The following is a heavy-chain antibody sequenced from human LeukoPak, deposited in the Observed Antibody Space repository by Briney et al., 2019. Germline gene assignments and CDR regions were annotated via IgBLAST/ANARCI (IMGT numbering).Heavy chain of an antibody. CDR3: ARGGRDIVVVPAANDFDY. D-gene: IGHD2-2*01. CDR1: GGSFSGYY. J-gene: IGHJ4*02. V-gene: IGHV4-34*01. Sequence: SETLSITCAVYGGSFSGYYWSWIRQPPGKGLEWIGEINHSGSTNYNPSLKSRVTISVDTSKNQFSLKLSSVTAADTAVYYCARGGRDIVVVPAANDFDYWGQGTLVTVSS. CDR2: INHSGST.